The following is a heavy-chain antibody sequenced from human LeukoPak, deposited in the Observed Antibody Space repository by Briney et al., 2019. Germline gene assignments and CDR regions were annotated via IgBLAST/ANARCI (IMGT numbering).Heavy chain of an antibody. Sequence: PSETLSLTCAVHGGSFSGYYWSWIRQPPGKGLEWIGEINHSGSANYHPSLKSRVSISVDMSKNQFSLRLSSVTAADTAAYYCARRPRNSGSDDGPPGLDYWGQGSQVTVSS. CDR2: INHSGSA. CDR1: GGSFSGYY. J-gene: IGHJ4*02. D-gene: IGHD1-26*01. CDR3: ARRPRNSGSDDGPPGLDY. V-gene: IGHV4-34*01.